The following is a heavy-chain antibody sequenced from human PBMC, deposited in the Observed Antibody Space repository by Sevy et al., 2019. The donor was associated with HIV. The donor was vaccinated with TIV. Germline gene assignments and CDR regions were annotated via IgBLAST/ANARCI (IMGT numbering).Heavy chain of an antibody. J-gene: IGHJ4*02. CDR1: GFTFSAYG. Sequence: GGSLRLSCVASGFTFSAYGIHWVRQAPGKGLEWVAVIWHDGSKTYYADSVKGRFTISRDNSRKTLYLQINSLRVEDTAVYYCVTGVASNHFAYWGQGTLVTVSS. V-gene: IGHV3-33*01. CDR2: IWHDGSKT. CDR3: VTGVASNHFAY. D-gene: IGHD2-15*01.